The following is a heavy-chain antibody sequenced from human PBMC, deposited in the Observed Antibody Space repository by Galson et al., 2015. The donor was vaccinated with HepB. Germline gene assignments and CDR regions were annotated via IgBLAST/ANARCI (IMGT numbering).Heavy chain of an antibody. V-gene: IGHV1-18*01. D-gene: IGHD3-3*01. CDR2: ISGYNGNT. J-gene: IGHJ3*02. CDR3: AREKRVTIFGVAHKGVDI. CDR1: GSSFIGYG. Sequence: SVTVSCKASGSSFIGYGVSWVRQAPGQGLEWMGWISGYNGNTDYAQNFQGRVTLITDTSTSTAYMELRSLRSDDTAVYYCAREKRVTIFGVAHKGVDIWGQGTMVTVSS.